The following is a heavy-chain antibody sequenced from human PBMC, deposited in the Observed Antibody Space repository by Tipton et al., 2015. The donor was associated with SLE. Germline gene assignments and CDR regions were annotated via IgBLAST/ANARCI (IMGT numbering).Heavy chain of an antibody. V-gene: IGHV4-59*12. D-gene: IGHD3-3*01. CDR3: ARVRGLSYYDFWSGYSDGWFDP. CDR1: GASISSYY. J-gene: IGHJ5*02. Sequence: TLSLTCTVSGASISSYYWSWIRQPPGKGLEWIGSIYYSGNTNYNPSLKSRVTISVDTSKNQFSLKLSSVTAADTAVYYCARVRGLSYYDFWSGYSDGWFDPWGQGTLVTVSS. CDR2: IYYSGNT.